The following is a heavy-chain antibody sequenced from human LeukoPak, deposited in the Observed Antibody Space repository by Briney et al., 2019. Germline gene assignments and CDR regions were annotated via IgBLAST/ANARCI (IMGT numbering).Heavy chain of an antibody. Sequence: GESLKISCKASGYRFPSFWISWVRQMAGKGLEWVGRIDPSDSYTNYGPSFQGHVTISADKSVSTAYLEWRRLKASDTAIYYCAVGYNSTEDPWGQGTLVTVSS. CDR2: IDPSDSYT. J-gene: IGHJ5*02. CDR3: AVGYNSTEDP. CDR1: GYRFPSFW. D-gene: IGHD2/OR15-2a*01. V-gene: IGHV5-10-1*01.